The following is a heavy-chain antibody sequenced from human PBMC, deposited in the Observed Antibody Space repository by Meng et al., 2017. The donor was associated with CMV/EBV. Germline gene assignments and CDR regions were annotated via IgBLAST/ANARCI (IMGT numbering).Heavy chain of an antibody. Sequence: SFSGYYWSWLRQPPGKGLEWIGEINHSGSTNYNPSLKSRVTISVDTSKNQFSLKLSSVTAADTAVYYCARKRQGFRGDYVWNWFDPWGQGTLVTVSS. CDR2: INHSGST. CDR1: SFSGYY. D-gene: IGHD4-17*01. V-gene: IGHV4-34*01. CDR3: ARKRQGFRGDYVWNWFDP. J-gene: IGHJ5*02.